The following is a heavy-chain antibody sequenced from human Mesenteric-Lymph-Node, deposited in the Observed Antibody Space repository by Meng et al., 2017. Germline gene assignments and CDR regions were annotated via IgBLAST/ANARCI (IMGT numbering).Heavy chain of an antibody. CDR1: GFTFSSYS. CDR3: ARDPTVTTTGIDY. CDR2: IKQDGSEK. J-gene: IGHJ4*02. Sequence: GGSLRLSCAASGFTFSSYSMSWVRQAPGKGLEWVANIKQDGSEKYYVDSVKGRFTISRDNAKNSLYLQMNSLRAEDTAVYYCARDPTVTTTGIDYWGQGTLVTVSS. V-gene: IGHV3-7*01. D-gene: IGHD4-17*01.